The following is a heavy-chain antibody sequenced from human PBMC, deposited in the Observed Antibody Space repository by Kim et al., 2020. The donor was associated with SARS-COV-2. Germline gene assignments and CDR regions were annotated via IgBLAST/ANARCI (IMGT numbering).Heavy chain of an antibody. Sequence: GGSLRLSCTASGFIISRDWMHWVRQAPGKGLVWVSHISSDGRDTNYADSVKGRFTISRDDAKNTLYLQMNSLRADDTAVYYCARGGQGGMGVWGQGTTVTVSS. D-gene: IGHD3-10*01. CDR2: ISSDGRDT. J-gene: IGHJ6*02. V-gene: IGHV3-74*01. CDR1: GFIISRDW. CDR3: ARGGQGGMGV.